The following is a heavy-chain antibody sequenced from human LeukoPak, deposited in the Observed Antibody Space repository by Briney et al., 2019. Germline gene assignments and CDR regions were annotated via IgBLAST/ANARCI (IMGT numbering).Heavy chain of an antibody. Sequence: SQTLSLTCAISGDSVSSNSVTWNWIRQSPSRGLEWLGRTYYRSTWYNDYAVSVRGRITVNPDTSKNQYSLHLNSVTPEDTAVYYCARRLTQYDCFDPWGQGILVTVSS. CDR3: ARRLTQYDCFDP. J-gene: IGHJ5*02. D-gene: IGHD2-2*01. CDR1: GDSVSSNSVT. V-gene: IGHV6-1*01. CDR2: TYYRSTWYN.